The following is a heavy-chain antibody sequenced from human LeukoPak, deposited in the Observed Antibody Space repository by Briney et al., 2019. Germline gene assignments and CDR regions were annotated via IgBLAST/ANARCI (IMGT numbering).Heavy chain of an antibody. CDR1: GYSFTNYW. CDR2: IYPGDSET. V-gene: IGHV5-51*01. D-gene: IGHD6-13*01. J-gene: IGHJ5*02. Sequence: GESLKISCKVSGYSFTNYWIVWVRQMPGKGLDWMGIIYPGDSETRYSPSFQGQVTISADKSISTAYLQWSSLKASDTAMYYCARHTRAFSSSWYSGWFDPWGQGTLVTVSS. CDR3: ARHTRAFSSSWYSGWFDP.